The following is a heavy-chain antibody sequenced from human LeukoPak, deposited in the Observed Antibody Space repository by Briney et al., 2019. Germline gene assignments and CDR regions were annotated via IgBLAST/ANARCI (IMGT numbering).Heavy chain of an antibody. CDR2: ISGSGGST. Sequence: PGGSLRLSCAASGFTFSSYAMSWVRQAPGKGLEWVSAISGSGGSTYYADSVKGRFTISRDNSKNTLYLQMNSLRAEDTAVYYCANGAVLRFLEWLSQFDYWGLGTLVTVSS. V-gene: IGHV3-23*01. J-gene: IGHJ4*02. CDR3: ANGAVLRFLEWLSQFDY. D-gene: IGHD3-3*01. CDR1: GFTFSSYA.